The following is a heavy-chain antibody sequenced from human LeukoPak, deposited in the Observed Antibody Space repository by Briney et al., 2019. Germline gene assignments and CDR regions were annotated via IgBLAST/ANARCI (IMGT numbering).Heavy chain of an antibody. D-gene: IGHD2-2*01. CDR2: IYDSGST. V-gene: IGHV4-59*01. Sequence: SETLSLTCTVSRGSISSYHWSWIRQPPGKGLEWIGYIYDSGSTSYNPSLKSRVTISLDTSKNQFSLKLSPVTAADTAVYYCGRGPSYPSSTYYYYYGMDVWGQGTTVTVSS. J-gene: IGHJ6*02. CDR1: RGSISSYH. CDR3: GRGPSYPSSTYYYYYGMDV.